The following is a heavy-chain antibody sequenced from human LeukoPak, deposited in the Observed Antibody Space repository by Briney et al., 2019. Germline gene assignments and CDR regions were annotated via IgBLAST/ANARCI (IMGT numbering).Heavy chain of an antibody. CDR3: ARHSRVIVGTTCAFDI. Sequence: PSETLSLTCAGSDSSITSDYYWAWIRPPPGKGLEWIGSIHPRGSIYYNPSLKSRVTVSLDASNNQFSLRLSSVTAADTALYYCARHSRVIVGTTCAFDIWGQGTKVTVSS. J-gene: IGHJ3*02. CDR1: DSSITSDYY. D-gene: IGHD1-26*01. CDR2: IHPRGSI. V-gene: IGHV4-38-2*01.